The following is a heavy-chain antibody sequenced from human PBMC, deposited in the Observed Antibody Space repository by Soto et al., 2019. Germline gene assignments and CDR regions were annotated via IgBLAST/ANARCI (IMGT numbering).Heavy chain of an antibody. V-gene: IGHV3-64*01. CDR3: ARVGGATRRHYYDSSGYYYFDY. CDR1: GFTFSSYA. CDR2: ISSNGGST. Sequence: GGSLRLSCAASGFTFSSYAMHWVRQAPGKGLEYVSAISSNGGSTYYANSVKGRFTISRDNSKNTLYLQMGSLRAEDMAVYYCARVGGATRRHYYDSSGYYYFDYWGQGTLVTVSS. D-gene: IGHD3-22*01. J-gene: IGHJ4*02.